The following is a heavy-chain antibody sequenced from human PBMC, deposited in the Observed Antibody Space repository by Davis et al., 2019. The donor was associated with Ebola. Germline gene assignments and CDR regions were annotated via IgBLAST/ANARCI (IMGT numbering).Heavy chain of an antibody. J-gene: IGHJ5*02. V-gene: IGHV3-74*01. D-gene: IGHD6-19*01. CDR1: GFTLSSYW. CDR2: ISSDGSTT. CDR3: AKDSGWQMSP. Sequence: GESLKISCAASGFTLSSYWMHWVRQAPGQGLVWVSDISSDGSTTRYADSVKGRFTISRDNAENSLFLQMNSLRAEDTAVYYCAKDSGWQMSPWGQGTLVTVSS.